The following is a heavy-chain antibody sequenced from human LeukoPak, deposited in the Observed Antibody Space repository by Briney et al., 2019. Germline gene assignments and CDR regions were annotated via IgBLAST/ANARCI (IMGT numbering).Heavy chain of an antibody. CDR3: AKDSHPLDYYDSRGTYYFDY. CDR2: IKEDGSEK. D-gene: IGHD3-22*01. V-gene: IGHV3-7*03. J-gene: IGHJ4*02. CDR1: GFTLSSYW. Sequence: GGSLRLSCVASGFTLSSYWMTWVRQAPGERLEWVANIKEDGSEKYYVDSVKGRFTISRDNAKNSLYLQMNSLRAEDTALYYCAKDSHPLDYYDSRGTYYFDYWGQGTLVTVSS.